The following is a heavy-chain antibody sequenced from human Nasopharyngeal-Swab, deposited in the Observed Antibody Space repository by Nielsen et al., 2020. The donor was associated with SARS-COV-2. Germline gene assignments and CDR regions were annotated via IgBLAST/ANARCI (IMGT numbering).Heavy chain of an antibody. J-gene: IGHJ4*02. D-gene: IGHD6-13*01. CDR2: IKHDGSDK. CDR3: TRDPYSTPPDY. Sequence: GESLKISCEASGITFSSYWMSWVRQPPGKGLEWVAHIKHDGSDKNYVDSVKGRFTISRDNAKNLLFLQMNNLRAEDTALYYCTRDPYSTPPDYWGQGTLVTVSS. V-gene: IGHV3-7*01. CDR1: GITFSSYW.